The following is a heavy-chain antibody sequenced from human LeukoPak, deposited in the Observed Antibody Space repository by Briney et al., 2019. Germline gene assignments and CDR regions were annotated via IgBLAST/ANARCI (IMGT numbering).Heavy chain of an antibody. CDR2: IYTSGST. V-gene: IGHV4-61*09. CDR3: ARQKCTSTSCLTKNAFDI. D-gene: IGHD2-2*01. J-gene: IGHJ3*02. CDR1: GGSISSGGYY. Sequence: SQTLSLTCTVSGGSISSGGYYWSWIRQPPGKGLEWIGYIYTSGSTNYNPYLESRVTISVDTSKNQFSLDLSSVTAADTAVYYCARQKCTSTSCLTKNAFDIWGQGTMVTVSS.